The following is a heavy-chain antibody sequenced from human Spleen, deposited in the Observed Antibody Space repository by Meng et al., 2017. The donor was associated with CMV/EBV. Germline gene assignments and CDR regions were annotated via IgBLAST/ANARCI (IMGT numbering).Heavy chain of an antibody. CDR1: GGTFSSYT. Sequence: SVKVSCKASGGTFSSYTISWVRQAPGQGLEWMGRIIPILGIANYAQKFQGRVTITADKSTSTVYMELSSLRSEDTAVYYCARERANTRWLDYWGQGTLVTVSS. CDR3: ARERANTRWLDY. CDR2: IIPILGIA. D-gene: IGHD6-19*01. J-gene: IGHJ4*02. V-gene: IGHV1-69*04.